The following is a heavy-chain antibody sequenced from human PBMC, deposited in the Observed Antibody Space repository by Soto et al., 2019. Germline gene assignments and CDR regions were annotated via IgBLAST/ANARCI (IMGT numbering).Heavy chain of an antibody. Sequence: PSETLSLTCAVSGGSISSSNWWSWVRQPPGKGLEWNGEIYHSGSTNYNPSLKSRVTISVDKSKNQFSLKLSSVTAADTAVYYCASGEPYYYDSSGYYVELGVDAFDIWGQGTMVTVSS. CDR1: GGSISSSNW. J-gene: IGHJ3*02. CDR3: ASGEPYYYDSSGYYVELGVDAFDI. V-gene: IGHV4-4*02. D-gene: IGHD3-22*01. CDR2: IYHSGST.